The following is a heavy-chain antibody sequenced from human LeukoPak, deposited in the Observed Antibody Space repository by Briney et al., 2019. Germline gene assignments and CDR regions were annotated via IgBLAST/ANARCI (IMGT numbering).Heavy chain of an antibody. V-gene: IGHV4-38-2*02. D-gene: IGHD3-22*01. CDR3: ARAPHFFDTSGSRYYFDY. Sequence: KSSETLSLTCTVSGYSISSGYYWGWIRQPPGKGLEWIGSIYHSGSTYYNPSLMSRVTISVDTSKNQFSLNLSSVTAADTAVYYCARAPHFFDTSGSRYYFDYWGQGALVTVSS. CDR2: IYHSGST. CDR1: GYSISSGYY. J-gene: IGHJ4*02.